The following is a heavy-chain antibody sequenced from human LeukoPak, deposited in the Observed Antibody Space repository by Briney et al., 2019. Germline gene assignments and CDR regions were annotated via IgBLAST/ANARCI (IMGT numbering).Heavy chain of an antibody. CDR3: ARGSRPHYDFWSGPPDAFDI. Sequence: SVKVSCKASGGTFSSYAISWVRQAPGQGLEWMGGIIPIFGTADYAQKFQGRVTITADESTSTAYMELSSLRSEDTAVYYCARGSRPHYDFWSGPPDAFDIWGQGTMVTVSS. CDR2: IIPIFGTA. D-gene: IGHD3-3*01. J-gene: IGHJ3*02. V-gene: IGHV1-69*01. CDR1: GGTFSSYA.